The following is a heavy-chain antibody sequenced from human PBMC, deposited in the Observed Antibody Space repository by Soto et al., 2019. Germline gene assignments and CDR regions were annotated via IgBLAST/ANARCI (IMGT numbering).Heavy chain of an antibody. CDR3: ASPSARGYCSGGSCRNYYYYYGMDV. V-gene: IGHV5-10-1*01. CDR1: GYSFTSYW. Sequence: GESLKISCKGSGYSFTSYWISWVRQMPGKGLEWMGRIDPSDSYTNYSPSFQGHVTISADKSISTAYLQWSSLKASDTAMYYCASPSARGYCSGGSCRNYYYYYGMDVWGQGTTVTVSS. CDR2: IDPSDSYT. J-gene: IGHJ6*02. D-gene: IGHD2-15*01.